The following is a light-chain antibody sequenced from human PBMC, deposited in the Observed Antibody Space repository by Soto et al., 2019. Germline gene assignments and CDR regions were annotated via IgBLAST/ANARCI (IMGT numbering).Light chain of an antibody. V-gene: IGKV1-5*03. CDR2: RAS. J-gene: IGKJ5*01. CDR3: QHYNSYSYT. Sequence: DIQMTQSPSTLSASVGDRATITCRASQSISNWLAWYQQRPGQAPKLLMYRASSLQSGVPSRFSGSGSGTEFTLTINSLQPDDFATYYCQHYNSYSYTFGQGTRLEIK. CDR1: QSISNW.